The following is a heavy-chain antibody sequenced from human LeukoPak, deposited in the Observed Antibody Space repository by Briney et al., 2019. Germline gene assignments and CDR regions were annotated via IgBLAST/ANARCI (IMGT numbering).Heavy chain of an antibody. Sequence: PGGSLRLSCAASGFTFDDYAMHWVRQAPGKGLEWVSGISWNSGSIGYADSVKGRFTISRDNSKNTLYLQMNSLRAEDTAVYYCARPLSYYYDSSGFGAFDIWGQGTMVTVSS. CDR1: GFTFDDYA. J-gene: IGHJ3*02. D-gene: IGHD3-22*01. V-gene: IGHV3-9*01. CDR3: ARPLSYYYDSSGFGAFDI. CDR2: ISWNSGSI.